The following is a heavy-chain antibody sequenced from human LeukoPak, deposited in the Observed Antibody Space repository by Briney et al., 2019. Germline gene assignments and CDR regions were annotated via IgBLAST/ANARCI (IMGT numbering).Heavy chain of an antibody. J-gene: IGHJ2*01. CDR1: GYSISSGYY. CDR2: IYHSGST. CDR3: AGRWYFDL. Sequence: SEILSLTCTVSGYSISSGYYWGWIRQPPGKGLEWIGSIYHSGSTYYSPSLKSRASISLDTSKNQFSLNLDSVTAADTAVYYCAGRWYFDLWGRGTLVTVSS. V-gene: IGHV4-38-2*02.